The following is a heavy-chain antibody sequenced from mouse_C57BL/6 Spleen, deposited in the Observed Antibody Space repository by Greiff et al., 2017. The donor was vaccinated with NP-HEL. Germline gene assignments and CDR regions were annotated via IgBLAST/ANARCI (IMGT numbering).Heavy chain of an antibody. CDR3: ARSLDYAGAMDD. V-gene: IGHV1-52*01. D-gene: IGHD2-4*01. Sequence: QVQLQLPGAELVRPGSSVKLSCKASGYTFTSYWMHWVKQRPIQGLEWIGNIDPSDSETHYNQKFKDKATLTVDKSSSTAYMQLSSLTSEDSAVYYCARSLDYAGAMDDWGQGTSVTVSS. J-gene: IGHJ4*01. CDR1: GYTFTSYW. CDR2: IDPSDSET.